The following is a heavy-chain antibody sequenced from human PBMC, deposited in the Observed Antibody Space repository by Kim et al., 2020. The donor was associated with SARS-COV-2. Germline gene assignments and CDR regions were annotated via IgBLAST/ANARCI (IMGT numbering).Heavy chain of an antibody. Sequence: GGSLRLSCADSGFTFSSYGMHWVRQAPGKGLEWVAVISYDGSNKYYADSVKGRFTISRDNSKNTLYLQMNSLRAEDTAVYYCAKAIAAAGTGGDYWGQGTLVTVSS. J-gene: IGHJ4*02. CDR2: ISYDGSNK. CDR3: AKAIAAAGTGGDY. CDR1: GFTFSSYG. V-gene: IGHV3-30*18. D-gene: IGHD6-13*01.